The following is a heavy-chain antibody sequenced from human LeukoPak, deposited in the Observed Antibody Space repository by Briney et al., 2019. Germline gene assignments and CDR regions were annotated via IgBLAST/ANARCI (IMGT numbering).Heavy chain of an antibody. V-gene: IGHV2-70*11. D-gene: IGHD3-22*01. J-gene: IGHJ4*02. CDR2: IDWDDDK. CDR1: GFSLSTSGMC. Sequence: SGPTLVNPTQTLTLTCTFSGFSLSTSGMCVSWIRQPPGKALEWLARIDWDDDKYYSTSLKTRLTISKDTSKNQVVLTMTNMDPVDTATYNCAPTRYYYDSSGYTPLFDYWGQGTLVTVSS. CDR3: APTRYYYDSSGYTPLFDY.